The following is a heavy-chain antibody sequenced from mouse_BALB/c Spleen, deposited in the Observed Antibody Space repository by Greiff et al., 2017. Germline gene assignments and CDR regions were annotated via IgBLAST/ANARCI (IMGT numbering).Heavy chain of an antibody. D-gene: IGHD3-1*01. CDR1: GYTFSSYW. V-gene: IGHV1-9*01. CDR2: ILPGSGST. CDR3: ARAPARAGGFAY. Sequence: QVQLKQSGAELMKPGASVKISCKATGYTFSSYWIEWVKQRPGHGLEWIGEILPGSGSTNYNEKFKGKATFTADTSSNTAYMQLSSLTSEDSAVSYGARAPARAGGFAYWGQGTLVTVSA. J-gene: IGHJ3*01.